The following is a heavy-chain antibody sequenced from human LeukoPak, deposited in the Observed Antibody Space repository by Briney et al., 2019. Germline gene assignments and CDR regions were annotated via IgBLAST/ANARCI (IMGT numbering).Heavy chain of an antibody. CDR1: GGSISNYY. V-gene: IGHV4-34*01. CDR3: ARACGGVTIFGVVINFGWFDP. Sequence: SETPSLTCNVSGGSISNYYWSWIRQPPGKGLEWIREINHSGSTNYNPSLKSRVTISVDTSKNQFSLKLSSVTAADTAVYYCARACGGVTIFGVVINFGWFDPWGQGTLVTVSS. J-gene: IGHJ5*02. CDR2: INHSGST. D-gene: IGHD3-3*01.